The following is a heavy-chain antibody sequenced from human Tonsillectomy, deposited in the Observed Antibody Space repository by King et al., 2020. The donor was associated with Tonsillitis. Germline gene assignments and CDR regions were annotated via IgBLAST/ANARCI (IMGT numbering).Heavy chain of an antibody. Sequence: VQLVESGGGLVQPGGSLRLSCAVSGFSFSASWMHWVRQGPGKGLMWVSRIDPYGTGVTYADSVKGRFTISRDNDRNSLYLHMSSLRAEDTAVYYCAIYLTGARDYGGEGALVTVSS. CDR2: IDPYGTGV. V-gene: IGHV3-74*01. D-gene: IGHD7-27*01. CDR3: AIYLTGARDY. J-gene: IGHJ4*02. CDR1: GFSFSASW.